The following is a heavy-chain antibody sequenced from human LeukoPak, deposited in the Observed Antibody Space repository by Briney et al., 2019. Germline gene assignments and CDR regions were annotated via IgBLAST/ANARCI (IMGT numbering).Heavy chain of an antibody. J-gene: IGHJ5*02. CDR2: ISGSGGST. CDR3: AKDPTVVVVAATSFDP. CDR1: GFTFSSYA. V-gene: IGHV3-23*01. Sequence: GGSLRLSCAAAGFTFSSYAMSWVRQAPGKGLEWVSAISGSGGSTYYADSVKGRFTISRDNSTHTLYLQMNSLRAEDTAVYYCAKDPTVVVVAATSFDPWGQGTLVTVSS. D-gene: IGHD2-15*01.